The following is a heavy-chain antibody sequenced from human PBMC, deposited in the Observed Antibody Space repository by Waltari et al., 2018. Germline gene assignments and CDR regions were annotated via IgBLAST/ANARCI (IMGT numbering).Heavy chain of an antibody. V-gene: IGHV3-30*01. CDR1: GFSFNTYA. Sequence: QVQLVESGGGVVQPGRSLRLSCEASGFSFNTYAMHWVRQAPGKGLEWVAIISYDGTNSYHPDAVNGRFLISRDNSRNTLHLQMNSPRIDDTAMYYCARDRAHTVAVSAARMGVADMWGQGTEVIVSS. CDR3: ARDRAHTVAVSAARMGVADM. D-gene: IGHD2-21*01. CDR2: ISYDGTNS. J-gene: IGHJ3*02.